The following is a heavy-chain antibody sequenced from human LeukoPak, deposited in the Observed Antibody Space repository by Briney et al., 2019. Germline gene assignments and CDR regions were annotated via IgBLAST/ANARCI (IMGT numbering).Heavy chain of an antibody. Sequence: GESLKISCKGSGYSFTSYWMSWVRQAPGKGLEWVANIKQDGSEKYYVDSVKGRFTISRDNAKNSLYLQMNSLRAEDTAVYYCARPSGIAVAGDYFDYWGQGTLVTVSS. V-gene: IGHV3-7*01. CDR3: ARPSGIAVAGDYFDY. D-gene: IGHD6-19*01. CDR1: GYSFTSYW. J-gene: IGHJ4*02. CDR2: IKQDGSEK.